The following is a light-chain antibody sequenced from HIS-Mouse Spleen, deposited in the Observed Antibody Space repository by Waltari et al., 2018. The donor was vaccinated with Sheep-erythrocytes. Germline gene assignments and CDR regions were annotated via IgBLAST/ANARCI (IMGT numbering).Light chain of an antibody. CDR1: SSDGCGYHY. CDR2: DVS. CDR3: CSYAGSYNHV. J-gene: IGLJ1*01. Sequence: QSALPQPRSVSGSPGQSVPISCTGTSSDGCGYHYVSWYQQHPGKAPKLTIYDVSKRPSGVPDRFSGSKSGNTASLTISGLQAEDEDDYYCCSYAGSYNHVFATGTKVTVL. V-gene: IGLV2-11*01.